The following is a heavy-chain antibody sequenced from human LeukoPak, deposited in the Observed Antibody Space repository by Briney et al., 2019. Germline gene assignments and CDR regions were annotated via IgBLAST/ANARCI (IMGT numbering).Heavy chain of an antibody. CDR3: ARQGDYYDSSGYYYFDY. D-gene: IGHD3-22*01. V-gene: IGHV4-39*01. Sequence: SETLSLTCAVYGGSFSGYYWGWIRQPPGKGLEWIGSIYYSGSTYYNPSLKSRVTISVDTSKNQFSLKLSSVTAADTAVYYCARQGDYYDSSGYYYFDYWGQGTLVTVSS. J-gene: IGHJ4*02. CDR1: GGSFSGYY. CDR2: IYYSGST.